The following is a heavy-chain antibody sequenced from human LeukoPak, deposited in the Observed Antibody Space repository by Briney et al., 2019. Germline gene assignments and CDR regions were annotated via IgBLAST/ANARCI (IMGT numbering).Heavy chain of an antibody. J-gene: IGHJ6*03. V-gene: IGHV4-39*01. Sequence: PSETLSLTCTVSGGSISSSSYYWGWIRQPPGKGLEWIGSIYYSGSTYYNPSLKSRVTISVDTSKNQFSLKLSSVTAADTAVYYCARRTGYSSSWYGGWNYYYYYYMDVWGKGTTVTISS. D-gene: IGHD6-13*01. CDR3: ARRTGYSSSWYGGWNYYYYYYMDV. CDR2: IYYSGST. CDR1: GGSISSSSYY.